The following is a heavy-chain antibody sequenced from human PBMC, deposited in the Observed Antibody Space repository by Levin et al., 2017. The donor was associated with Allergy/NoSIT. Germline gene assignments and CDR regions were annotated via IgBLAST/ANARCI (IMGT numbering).Heavy chain of an antibody. J-gene: IGHJ5*02. CDR2: IYYTGST. CDR1: GGSISNYY. CDR3: ARERSGDGWFDP. V-gene: IGHV4-59*01. D-gene: IGHD3-10*01. Sequence: SETLSLTCTVSGGSISNYYLSWIRQPPGKGLEWIGYIYYTGSTNYSPSLESRVTISVDTSKNQFSLRLSSVTAADTAVYHCARERSGDGWFDPWGQGTLVTVSS.